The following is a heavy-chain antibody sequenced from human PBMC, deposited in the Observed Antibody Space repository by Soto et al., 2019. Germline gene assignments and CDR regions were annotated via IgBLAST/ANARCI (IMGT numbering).Heavy chain of an antibody. Sequence: SCKXSGYTFTSYDINWVRQAAGEGLEWVSTITDTGGDTKYEDSVRGRFTFSRDNSKNTVYLQMSSLRADDSAVYYCARGSKDSYPGSRIFDFWGRGTLVTVSS. D-gene: IGHD2-15*01. V-gene: IGHV3-23*01. CDR2: ITDTGGDT. CDR3: ARGSKDSYPGSRIFDF. J-gene: IGHJ4*02. CDR1: GYTFTSYD.